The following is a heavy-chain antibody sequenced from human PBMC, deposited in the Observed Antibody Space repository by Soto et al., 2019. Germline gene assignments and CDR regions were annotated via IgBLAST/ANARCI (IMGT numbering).Heavy chain of an antibody. D-gene: IGHD3-3*01. CDR2: IYYSGST. CDR3: ARGATYYDFWSGYSWFDP. J-gene: IGHJ5*02. Sequence: PSETLCLTCTVSGGSISSYYWSWIRQPPGKGLEWIGYIYYSGSTNYNPSLKSRVTISVDTSKNQFSLKLSSVTAADTAVYYCARGATYYDFWSGYSWFDPWGQGTLVTVSS. CDR1: GGSISSYY. V-gene: IGHV4-59*01.